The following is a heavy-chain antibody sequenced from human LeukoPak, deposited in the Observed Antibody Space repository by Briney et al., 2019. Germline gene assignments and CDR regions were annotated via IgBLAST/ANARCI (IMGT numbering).Heavy chain of an antibody. CDR1: EFTLSNYW. CDR3: ARAPYDSSGPDAFDI. J-gene: IGHJ3*02. Sequence: GGSLRLSCAASEFTLSNYWMSGVRQAPGKGLEWVANIKQDGSEKYYVDSVKGRFTISRDNAKNSLYLQMNSLTADDTAVYYCARAPYDSSGPDAFDIWGQGTMVTVSS. V-gene: IGHV3-7*01. D-gene: IGHD3-22*01. CDR2: IKQDGSEK.